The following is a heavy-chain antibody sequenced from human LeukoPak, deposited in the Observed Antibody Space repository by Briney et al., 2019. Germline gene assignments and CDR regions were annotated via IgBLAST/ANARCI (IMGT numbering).Heavy chain of an antibody. CDR3: STDPRLLIY. CDR1: GFSFSDSY. CDR2: ISGSGHDI. J-gene: IGHJ4*01. D-gene: IGHD2-8*01. V-gene: IGHV3-11*01. Sequence: GGSLRLSCVVSGFSFSDSYMTWIRQTPGKGLESLAYISGSGHDIYYTDSVKGRFTISRDNAKDSLYLQMNGRRPEDTALYYCSTDPRLLIYWGHGTLVTVSS.